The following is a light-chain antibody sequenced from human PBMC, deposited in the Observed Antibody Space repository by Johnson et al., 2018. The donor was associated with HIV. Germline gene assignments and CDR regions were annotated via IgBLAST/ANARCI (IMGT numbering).Light chain of an antibody. J-gene: IGLJ1*01. CDR2: DNN. CDR3: GTWDSSLSAYNYV. V-gene: IGLV1-51*01. Sequence: QSVLTQPPSVSAAPGQKVTISCSGSSSNIGNNYVSWYQQLPGTAPKLLIYDNNKRPSGIRDRFSGSKSGTSATLGITGLQTGDEADYYCGTWDSSLSAYNYVFGTGTKVTVL. CDR1: SSNIGNNY.